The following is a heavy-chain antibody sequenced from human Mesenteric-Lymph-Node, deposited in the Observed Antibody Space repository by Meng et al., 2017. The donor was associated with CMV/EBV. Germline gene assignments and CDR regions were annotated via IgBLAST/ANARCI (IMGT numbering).Heavy chain of an antibody. V-gene: IGHV4-4*02. CDR1: GGSIRSNSW. Sequence: CAVSGGSIRSNSWWSWVRQPPGKGLEWIGEIYHSGSTNYNPSLKSRVIISVDKSKNQFSLKVSSVTAADTAVYYCASWSAANWFDPWGQGTLVTVSS. CDR2: IYHSGST. J-gene: IGHJ5*02. CDR3: ASWSAANWFDP. D-gene: IGHD6-13*01.